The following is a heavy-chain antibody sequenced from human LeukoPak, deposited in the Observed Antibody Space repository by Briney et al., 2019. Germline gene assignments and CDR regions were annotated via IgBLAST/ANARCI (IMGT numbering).Heavy chain of an antibody. J-gene: IGHJ6*02. CDR3: ARDRMDSGSYFYYYYYGMEV. D-gene: IGHD1-26*01. CDR2: IIPILGIA. Sequence: SVKVSCKASGGTFSSYAISWVRQAPGQGLEWMGRIIPILGIADYAQKFQGRVTITADKSTSTAYMELSSLRSEDTAVYYCARDRMDSGSYFYYYYYGMEVWGQGTTVTVSS. V-gene: IGHV1-69*04. CDR1: GGTFSSYA.